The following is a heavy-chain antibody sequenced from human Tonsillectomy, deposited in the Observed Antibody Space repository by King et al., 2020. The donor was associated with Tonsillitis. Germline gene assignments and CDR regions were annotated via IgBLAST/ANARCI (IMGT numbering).Heavy chain of an antibody. D-gene: IGHD3-3*01. CDR2: IKQHGSDE. CDR1: GFTFSSYW. J-gene: IGHJ3*02. CDR3: ARPLTVDYAFDI. V-gene: IGHV3-7*01. Sequence: VQLVESGGGLVQPGGSLRLSCAASGFTFSSYWMSWVRQAPGKGLEWVANIKQHGSDEHYVDFVKGRFTISRDNAKNSLYLQMNSLRAEDTAVYYCARPLTVDYAFDIWGQGTTVTVSS.